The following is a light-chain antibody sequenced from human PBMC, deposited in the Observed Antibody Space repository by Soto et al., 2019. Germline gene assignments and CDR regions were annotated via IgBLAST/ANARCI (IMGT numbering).Light chain of an antibody. J-gene: IGKJ2*01. Sequence: DIQMTQSPSTLSASVGDRVTITCRASQSISNWLAWYQQKPGKAPKLLIYKASNLESGVPSRFSGSGSGTEFTLTISSLRPDDFATYYCQQYNSTFGQGTKLEIK. CDR3: QQYNST. V-gene: IGKV1-5*03. CDR2: KAS. CDR1: QSISNW.